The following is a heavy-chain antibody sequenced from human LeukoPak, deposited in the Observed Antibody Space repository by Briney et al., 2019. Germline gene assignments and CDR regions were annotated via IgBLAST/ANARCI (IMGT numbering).Heavy chain of an antibody. CDR1: GFTFTTYW. Sequence: PGGSLRLPCAASGFTFTTYWMSWVRQAPGKGLEWVANIDHDGSEKYYVDSVKGRFTISRANAKNSLYLQMNSLRAEDTAAYYCARAGQVGTADYWGQGTLVTVSS. CDR2: IDHDGSEK. CDR3: ARAGQVGTADY. V-gene: IGHV3-7*01. J-gene: IGHJ4*02. D-gene: IGHD1-26*01.